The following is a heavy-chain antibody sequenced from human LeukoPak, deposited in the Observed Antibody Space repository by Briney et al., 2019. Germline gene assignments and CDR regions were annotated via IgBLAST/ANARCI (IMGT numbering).Heavy chain of an antibody. Sequence: GGSLRLSCAASGFTFRDYAMTWVRQAPGKGPEWVSTFSAGGNRTYYADSVKGRFIITRDNSKNTLYLQMNSLRAEDTAVYYCAKVLSKIYIYGPFDYWGQGSLVTVSS. V-gene: IGHV3-23*01. CDR2: FSAGGNRT. CDR1: GFTFRDYA. D-gene: IGHD3-10*01. J-gene: IGHJ4*02. CDR3: AKVLSKIYIYGPFDY.